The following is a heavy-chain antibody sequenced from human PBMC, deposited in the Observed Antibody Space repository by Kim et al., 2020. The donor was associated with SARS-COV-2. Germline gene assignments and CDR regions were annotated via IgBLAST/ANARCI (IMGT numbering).Heavy chain of an antibody. CDR3: ARDGDCSSTSCYSDLFYYYYGMYV. Sequence: ASVKVSCKASGYTFTSYAMNWVRQAPEQGPEWMGWINTNTGNPTYAQGFTGRFVFSLDTSVSTAYLQLSSLKAEDTAVYYCARDGDCSSTSCYSDLFYYYYGMYVWGQGTTVSVSS. CDR1: GYTFTSYA. D-gene: IGHD2-2*01. V-gene: IGHV7-4-1*02. CDR2: INTNTGNP. J-gene: IGHJ6*02.